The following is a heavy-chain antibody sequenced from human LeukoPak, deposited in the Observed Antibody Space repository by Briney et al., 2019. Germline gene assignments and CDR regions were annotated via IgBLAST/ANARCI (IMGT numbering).Heavy chain of an antibody. CDR2: INHNGST. J-gene: IGHJ4*02. CDR1: GGSFSGYY. D-gene: IGHD3-10*01. CDR3: ATAPGSYYFDC. V-gene: IGHV4-34*01. Sequence: PSETLSLTCAVYGGSFSGYYWSWIRQPPGKGLEWIGEINHNGSTNYNPSLKSRVTISVDTSKNQFSLKLSSVTAADTAVYYCATAPGSYYFDCWGQGTLVTVPS.